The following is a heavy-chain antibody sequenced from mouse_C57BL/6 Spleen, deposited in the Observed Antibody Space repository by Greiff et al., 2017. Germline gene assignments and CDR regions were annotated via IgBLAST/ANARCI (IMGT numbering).Heavy chain of an antibody. CDR2: IDPSDSYT. D-gene: IGHD2-3*01. CDR3: ARLYDGYLGY. Sequence: QVQLQQPGAELVMPGASVKLSCKASGYTFTSYWMHWVKQRPGQGLEWIGEIDPSDSYTNYNQKFKGKSTLTVDKSSSTAYMQLSSLTSEDSAVYYCARLYDGYLGYWGQGTTLTVSS. CDR1: GYTFTSYW. V-gene: IGHV1-69*01. J-gene: IGHJ2*01.